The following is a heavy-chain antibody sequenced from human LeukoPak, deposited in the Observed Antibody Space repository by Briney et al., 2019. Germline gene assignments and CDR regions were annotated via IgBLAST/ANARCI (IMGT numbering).Heavy chain of an antibody. CDR2: ISSSSSYT. J-gene: IGHJ4*02. CDR3: ARGTLLRYFDWSHDY. CDR1: GFTFSDYY. Sequence: GGSLRLSCAASGFTFSDYYMSWIRQASGKGLEWVSYISSSSSYTNYADSVKGRFTISRDNAKNSLYLQMNSLRAEDTAVYYCARGTLLRYFDWSHDYWAREPWSPSPQ. D-gene: IGHD3-9*01. V-gene: IGHV3-11*06.